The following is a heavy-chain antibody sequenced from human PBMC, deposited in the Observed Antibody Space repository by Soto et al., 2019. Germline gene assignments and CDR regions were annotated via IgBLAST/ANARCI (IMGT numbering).Heavy chain of an antibody. CDR3: ARAKTSDYGDIYYFDY. J-gene: IGHJ4*02. Sequence: SETLSLTCTVSGGSISSYSWSWIRQTPGKGLEWIAYIYDSGSTHYNPSLKSRVTTSTETSKNQLALKLSSVTAADTAVYFCARAKTSDYGDIYYFDYWGQGTLVTVSS. CDR1: GGSISSYS. D-gene: IGHD4-17*01. CDR2: IYDSGST. V-gene: IGHV4-59*01.